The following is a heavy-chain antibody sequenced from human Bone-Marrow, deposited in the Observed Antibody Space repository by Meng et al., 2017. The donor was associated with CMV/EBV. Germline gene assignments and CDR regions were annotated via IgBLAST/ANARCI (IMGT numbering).Heavy chain of an antibody. CDR2: ISSSGSTI. V-gene: IGHV3-11*01. CDR3: ASFGHSGGDYDAFDI. Sequence: GFTFSDYYMSWIRQAPGKGLEWVSYISSSGSTIYYADSVKGRFTISRDNAKNSLYLQMNSLRAEDTAVYYCASFGHSGGDYDAFDIWGQGTMVTVSS. J-gene: IGHJ3*02. CDR1: GFTFSDYY. D-gene: IGHD2-21*01.